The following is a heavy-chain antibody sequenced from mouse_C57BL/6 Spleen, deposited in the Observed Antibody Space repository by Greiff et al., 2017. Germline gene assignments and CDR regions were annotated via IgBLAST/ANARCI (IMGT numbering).Heavy chain of an antibody. CDR2: ISDGGSYT. CDR1: GYTFSSYS. D-gene: IGHD1-1*02. J-gene: IGHJ2*01. V-gene: IGHV5-4*01. CDR3: ARDAGGYGGYFDY. Sequence: DVQLVESGGGLVKPGGSLKLSCAASGYTFSSYSMSWVRQTPGKRLEWVATISDGGSYTYYPDNVKGRFTISRDKAKNNLYLQLSHLESEDTAMYYCARDAGGYGGYFDYWGQGTTLTVSS.